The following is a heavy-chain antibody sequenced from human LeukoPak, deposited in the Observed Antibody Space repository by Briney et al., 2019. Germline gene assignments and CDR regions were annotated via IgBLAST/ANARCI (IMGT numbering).Heavy chain of an antibody. D-gene: IGHD2-2*01. CDR2: ISGSGGST. CDR1: GFTFSSYD. J-gene: IGHJ4*02. Sequence: SGGSLRLSCAASGFTFSSYDMNWVRQAPGKGLEWVSAISGSGGSTYYADSVKGRFTISRDNSKNTLYLQMNSLRAEDTAVYYCAKRVDCSSTSGRFFDYWGQGTLVTVSS. CDR3: AKRVDCSSTSGRFFDY. V-gene: IGHV3-23*01.